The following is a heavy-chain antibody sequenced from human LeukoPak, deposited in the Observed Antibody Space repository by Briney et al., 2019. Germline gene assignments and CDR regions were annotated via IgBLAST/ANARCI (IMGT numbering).Heavy chain of an antibody. Sequence: ASVTVSCKASGYTFTSYGISWVRQAPGQGLEWMGWISAYNGNTNYAQKLQGRVTMTTDTSTSTAYMELRSLRSDDTAVYYCSRSITMIVVVSAFDIWGQGTMVTVSS. J-gene: IGHJ3*02. CDR1: GYTFTSYG. D-gene: IGHD3-22*01. CDR2: ISAYNGNT. V-gene: IGHV1-18*01. CDR3: SRSITMIVVVSAFDI.